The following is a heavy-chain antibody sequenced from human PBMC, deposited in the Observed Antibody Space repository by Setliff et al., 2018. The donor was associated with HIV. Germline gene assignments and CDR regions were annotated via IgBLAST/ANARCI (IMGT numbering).Heavy chain of an antibody. D-gene: IGHD5-12*01. CDR2: INAGNGNT. Sequence: ASVKVSCKASGYTFTSYAMHWVRQAPGQRLEWMGWINAGNGNTKYSQKFQGRVTITRDTSASTAYMELSSLRSDDTAVYYCARDGGGYNYGGYFQHWGQGTLVTVSS. CDR1: GYTFTSYA. V-gene: IGHV1-3*01. J-gene: IGHJ1*01. CDR3: ARDGGGYNYGGYFQH.